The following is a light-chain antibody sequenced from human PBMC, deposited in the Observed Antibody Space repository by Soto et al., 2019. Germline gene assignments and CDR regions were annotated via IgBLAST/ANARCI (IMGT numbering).Light chain of an antibody. CDR2: GAS. V-gene: IGKV3-15*01. CDR3: QQDNNWPQT. CDR1: QSVRSN. Sequence: EIVLTQSPDTLSLSPGESATLSCRASQSVRSNFLAWYQEKPGQAPRLLIYGASTRATDIPARFSGSGSGTEFTLTISSLQSEDFAEYHCQQDNNWPQTFGQGTKVDNK. J-gene: IGKJ1*01.